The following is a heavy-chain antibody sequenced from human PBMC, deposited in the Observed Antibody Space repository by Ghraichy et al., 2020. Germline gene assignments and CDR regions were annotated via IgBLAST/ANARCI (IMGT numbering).Heavy chain of an antibody. CDR2: MNPDSGVT. CDR1: GYTFTNYD. CDR3: ARGKFSGTYLDY. J-gene: IGHJ4*02. D-gene: IGHD1-26*01. Sequence: ASVKVSCKASGYTFTNYDINWVRQATGQGPEWMGWMNPDSGVTGYAPKFQGRVSMTRDTSIITAYLELTSLRSEDTAVYFCARGKFSGTYLDYWGQGSLVTVSS. V-gene: IGHV1-8*01.